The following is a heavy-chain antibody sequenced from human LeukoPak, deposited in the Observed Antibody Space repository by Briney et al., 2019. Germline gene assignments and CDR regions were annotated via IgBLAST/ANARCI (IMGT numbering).Heavy chain of an antibody. CDR2: ISWNSGSI. J-gene: IGHJ4*02. V-gene: IGHV3-9*01. Sequence: PGGSLRLSCAASGFTFDDYAMHWVRQAPGKGLEWVSGISWNSGSIGYADSVKGRFTISRDNSKDTLYLQMNSLRAEDTAVYYCAKDYSGSYDWGQGTLVTVSS. CDR1: GFTFDDYA. D-gene: IGHD1-26*01. CDR3: AKDYSGSYD.